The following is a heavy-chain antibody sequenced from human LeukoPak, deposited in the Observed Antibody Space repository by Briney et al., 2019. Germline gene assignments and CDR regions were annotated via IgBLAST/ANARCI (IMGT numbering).Heavy chain of an antibody. CDR3: AREYDPGFTIFEVVNAFDI. V-gene: IGHV4-4*07. CDR1: GGSFSGYY. Sequence: SETLSLTCAVYGGSFSGYYWSWIRQPAGTGLEWIGRIYTSGSTNYNPSLRRRATISVDTSKNQFSLKLSSVTAADTAVYYCAREYDPGFTIFEVVNAFDIWGQGTMVTVSS. D-gene: IGHD3-3*01. CDR2: IYTSGST. J-gene: IGHJ3*02.